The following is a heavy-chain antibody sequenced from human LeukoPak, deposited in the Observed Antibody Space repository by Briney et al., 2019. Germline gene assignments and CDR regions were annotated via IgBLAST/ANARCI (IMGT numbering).Heavy chain of an antibody. J-gene: IGHJ4*02. CDR2: IYYSGNT. Sequence: SETLSLTCTVSGGSISSSSYYWGWIRLPPGKGLEWIGCIYYSGNTYYNPSLKSRFTISVDTSKNQFSLKPSSVTAADTAVYYCARLGSMGYYDSSGSRRAALHYWGQGTLVTVSS. V-gene: IGHV4-39*01. CDR1: GGSISSSSYY. D-gene: IGHD3-22*01. CDR3: ARLGSMGYYDSSGSRRAALHY.